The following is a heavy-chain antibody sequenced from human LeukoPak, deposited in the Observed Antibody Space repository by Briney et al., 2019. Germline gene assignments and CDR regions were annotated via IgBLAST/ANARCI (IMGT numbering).Heavy chain of an antibody. D-gene: IGHD6-13*01. J-gene: IGHJ6*03. V-gene: IGHV4-39*07. CDR1: GGSIGSSDSF. CDR2: IYYSGST. CDR3: ARDPSIAAAGRFYYYYYMDV. Sequence: PSETLSLTCTVSGGSIGSSDSFWGWIRQPPGKGLEWIGSIYYSGSTYYNPSLKSRVTISVDTSKNQFSLKLSSVTAADTAVYYCARDPSIAAAGRFYYYYYMDVWGKGTTVTVSS.